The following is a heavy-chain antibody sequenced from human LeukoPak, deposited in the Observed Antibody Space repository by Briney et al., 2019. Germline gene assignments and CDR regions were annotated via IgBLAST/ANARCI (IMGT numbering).Heavy chain of an antibody. Sequence: PGGSLRLSCATSGFTFSNYAMHWVRQAPGKGLEWVAVMSYDGSTKYYADSLKGRFTISRDNSKNTLYLQMNSLRAEDTALYYCAKDDGASSWYRVDYWGQGTLVTVSS. CDR3: AKDDGASSWYRVDY. D-gene: IGHD6-13*01. CDR1: GFTFSNYA. J-gene: IGHJ4*02. V-gene: IGHV3-30*18. CDR2: MSYDGSTK.